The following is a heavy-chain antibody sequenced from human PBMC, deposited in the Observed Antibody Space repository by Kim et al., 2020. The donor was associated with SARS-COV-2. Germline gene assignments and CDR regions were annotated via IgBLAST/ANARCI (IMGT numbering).Heavy chain of an antibody. Sequence: GGSLRLSCAASGFTFSSYAMSWVRQPQGRGREWVSAIIGRVGTTNYPDSVKGRFTISRDNSKNTLYLQMNSLRAEDTAVYYCAKDRVTGYQLPGDDAFDIWGQGTMVTVSS. CDR1: GFTFSSYA. V-gene: IGHV3-23*01. CDR3: AKDRVTGYQLPGDDAFDI. CDR2: IIGRVGTT. J-gene: IGHJ3*02. D-gene: IGHD2-2*01.